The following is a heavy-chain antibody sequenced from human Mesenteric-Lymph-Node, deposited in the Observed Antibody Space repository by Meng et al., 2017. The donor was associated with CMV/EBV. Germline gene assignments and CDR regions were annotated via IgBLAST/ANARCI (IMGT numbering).Heavy chain of an antibody. Sequence: SETLSLTCAVYGGSFSGYYWSWIRQPPGKGLEWIGEINHSGSTNYNPSLKSRVTISVDTSKNQFSLKLSSVTAADTAVYYCATPTGQGRVSNHRHYYYYYGMDVWGQGTTVTVSS. V-gene: IGHV4-34*01. CDR2: INHSGST. CDR1: GGSFSGYY. CDR3: ATPTGQGRVSNHRHYYYYYGMDV. J-gene: IGHJ6*02. D-gene: IGHD4-11*01.